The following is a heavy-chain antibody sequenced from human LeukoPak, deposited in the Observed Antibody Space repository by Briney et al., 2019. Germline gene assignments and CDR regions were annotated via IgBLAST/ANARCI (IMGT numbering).Heavy chain of an antibody. CDR2: IYYSGST. CDR1: GGSISSYY. J-gene: IGHJ1*01. V-gene: IGHV4-59*01. CDR3: ARVRKEQLEYFQH. Sequence: PSETLSLTCTVSGGSISSYYWSWIRQPPGKGLEWIGYIYYSGSTNYNPSLKSRVTISVDTSKNQFSLKLSSVTAADTAVYYCARVRKEQLEYFQHWGQGTLVTVSS. D-gene: IGHD6-13*01.